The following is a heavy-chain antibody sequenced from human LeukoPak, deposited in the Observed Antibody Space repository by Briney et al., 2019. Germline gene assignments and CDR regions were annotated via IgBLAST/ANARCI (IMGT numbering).Heavy chain of an antibody. V-gene: IGHV1-58*02. CDR3: AASQSGGVRTPLRYFDWLLLRAQSGDAFDI. J-gene: IGHJ3*02. Sequence: ASVKVSCKASGFTFTSSAMQWVRQARGQRLEWIGWIVVGSGNTNYAQKFQERVTITRDMSTSTAYMELSSLRSEDTAVYYCAASQSGGVRTPLRYFDWLLLRAQSGDAFDIWGQGTMVTVSS. D-gene: IGHD3-9*01. CDR2: IVVGSGNT. CDR1: GFTFTSSA.